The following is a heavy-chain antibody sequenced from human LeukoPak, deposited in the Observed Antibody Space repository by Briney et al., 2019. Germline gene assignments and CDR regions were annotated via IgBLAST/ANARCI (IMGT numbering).Heavy chain of an antibody. CDR1: GFTFSSYA. J-gene: IGHJ4*02. CDR2: ISGSGGST. CDR3: AKDRPNYYDTSGHYYRRNGDC. D-gene: IGHD3-22*01. Sequence: PGGSLRLSCAASGFTFSSYAMSWVRQAPGKGLEWVSAISGSGGSTYYADSVKGRFTISRDNSKNTLYLQMNSLRAEDTAVYYCAKDRPNYYDTSGHYYRRNGDCWGQGTLVTVS. V-gene: IGHV3-23*01.